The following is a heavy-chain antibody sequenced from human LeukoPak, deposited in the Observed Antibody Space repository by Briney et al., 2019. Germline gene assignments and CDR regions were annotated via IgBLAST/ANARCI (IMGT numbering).Heavy chain of an antibody. CDR2: ISAYNSNT. J-gene: IGHJ4*02. D-gene: IGHD5-12*01. CDR1: GYTFTSYG. CDR3: ARDPRGYSGYDRDY. Sequence: GASVKVSCKASGYTFTSYGISWVRQAPGQGLEWMGWISAYNSNTNYAQKLQGRVTMTTDTSTSTAYMELRSLRSDDTAVYYRARDPRGYSGYDRDYWGQGTLVTVSS. V-gene: IGHV1-18*01.